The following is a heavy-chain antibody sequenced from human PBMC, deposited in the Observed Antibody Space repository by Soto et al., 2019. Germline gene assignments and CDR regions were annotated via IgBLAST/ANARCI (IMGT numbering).Heavy chain of an antibody. J-gene: IGHJ4*02. CDR3: ARDLDTSGWPDY. V-gene: IGHV4-4*02. CDR2: IYHSGST. D-gene: IGHD6-19*01. Sequence: TCDVSGGSIRSSNWWTWVRQPPGKGLEWIGEIYHSGSTNFNPSLKSRVTLSVDKSKNQISLKLGSVTAADTAVYYCARDLDTSGWPDYWGQGILVTVSS. CDR1: GGSIRSSNW.